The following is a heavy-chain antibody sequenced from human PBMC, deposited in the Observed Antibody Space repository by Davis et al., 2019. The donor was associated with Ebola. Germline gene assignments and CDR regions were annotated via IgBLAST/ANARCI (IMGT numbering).Heavy chain of an antibody. J-gene: IGHJ6*04. CDR1: GGTFSSYA. D-gene: IGHD2-2*01. CDR2: IIPIFGTA. Sequence: SVKVSCKASGGTFSSYAISWVRQAPGQGLEWMGGIIPIFGTANYAQKFQGRVTITADESTSTAYMELSSLRSEDTAVYYCARGGGNIVVVPADTIYGMDVWGKGTTVTVSS. CDR3: ARGGGNIVVVPADTIYGMDV. V-gene: IGHV1-69*13.